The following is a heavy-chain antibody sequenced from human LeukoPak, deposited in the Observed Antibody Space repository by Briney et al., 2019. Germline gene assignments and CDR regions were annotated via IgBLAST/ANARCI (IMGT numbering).Heavy chain of an antibody. Sequence: ASVKVSRKASGYTFTTYAISWVRQAPGQGLEWMGWISAYNGNTNYAQKVQGRVTMTTDTSTSTAYMELRSLRSDDTAVYYCAKVARVGATYFDLWGRGTLVTVSS. J-gene: IGHJ2*01. CDR1: GYTFTTYA. D-gene: IGHD1-26*01. CDR3: AKVARVGATYFDL. V-gene: IGHV1-18*01. CDR2: ISAYNGNT.